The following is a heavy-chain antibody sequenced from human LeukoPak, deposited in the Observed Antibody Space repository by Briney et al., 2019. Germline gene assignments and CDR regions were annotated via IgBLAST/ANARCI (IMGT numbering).Heavy chain of an antibody. CDR2: IYYSGST. Sequence: SETLSLTCTVSGGSISSGGYYWSWIRQHPGKGLEWIGYIYYSGSTYYNPSLKSRVTISVDTSKNQFSLKLSSVTAADTAVYYCARLLYSSSWYYFDYWGQGTLVTVSS. CDR3: ARLLYSSSWYYFDY. CDR1: GGSISSGGYY. V-gene: IGHV4-31*03. D-gene: IGHD6-13*01. J-gene: IGHJ4*02.